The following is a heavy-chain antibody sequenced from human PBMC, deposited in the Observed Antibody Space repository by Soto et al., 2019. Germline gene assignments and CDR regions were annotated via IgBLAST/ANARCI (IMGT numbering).Heavy chain of an antibody. J-gene: IGHJ4*02. CDR1: GFTFSTYA. D-gene: IGHD6-13*01. CDR2: ISFDGSNT. CDR3: ARGGASSWLKDY. V-gene: IGHV3-30-3*01. Sequence: QVQMVESGGGVVQPGRSLRLSCVASGFTFSTYAIHWVRQAPGKGLEWVAIISFDGSNTYYADSVKGRFTISRDNSKNTLYIQLNSLRVEDTAVYYCARGGASSWLKDYWGQGTLVTVSS.